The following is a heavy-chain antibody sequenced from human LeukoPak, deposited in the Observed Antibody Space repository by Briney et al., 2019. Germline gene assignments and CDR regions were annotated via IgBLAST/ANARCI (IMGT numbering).Heavy chain of an antibody. D-gene: IGHD6-13*01. V-gene: IGHV3-23*01. Sequence: GGTLRLSCSASGFTFSSYGMSWVRQAPGKGLEWVAAISGSGGSTYYAASVKGRFTISRDNAKNSLYLQMNSLRAEDTAVYYCARDNSSSWRENWFDPWGQGTLVTVSS. CDR2: ISGSGGST. CDR3: ARDNSSSWRENWFDP. J-gene: IGHJ5*02. CDR1: GFTFSSYG.